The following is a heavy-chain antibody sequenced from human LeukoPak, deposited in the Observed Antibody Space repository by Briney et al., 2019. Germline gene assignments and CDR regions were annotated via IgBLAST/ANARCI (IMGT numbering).Heavy chain of an antibody. Sequence: ASVKVSCTASGYTFTGYYMHWVRQAPGQGLEWMGWINPNSGGTNYAQKFQGRVTMTRDTSISTAYMELSRLRSDDTAVYYCARDLSGVATIYGLGYWGQGTLVTVSS. CDR1: GYTFTGYY. CDR2: INPNSGGT. V-gene: IGHV1-2*02. D-gene: IGHD5-24*01. CDR3: ARDLSGVATIYGLGY. J-gene: IGHJ4*02.